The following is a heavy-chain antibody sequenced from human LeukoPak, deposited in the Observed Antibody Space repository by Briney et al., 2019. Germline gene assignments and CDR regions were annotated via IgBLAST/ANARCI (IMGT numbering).Heavy chain of an antibody. CDR3: ARLDTYYYDTSGYLV. J-gene: IGHJ4*02. D-gene: IGHD3-22*01. CDR2: IYYSGST. CDR1: GGSIIDFY. V-gene: IGHV4-59*08. Sequence: TSSETLSLTCNVSGGSIIDFYWSWIRQTPGKGLEWIGYIYYSGSTNYNPSLKSRVTISADTSKNQFSLRLSSVTAADTAVYYCARLDTYYYDTSGYLVWGQGTLVTVSS.